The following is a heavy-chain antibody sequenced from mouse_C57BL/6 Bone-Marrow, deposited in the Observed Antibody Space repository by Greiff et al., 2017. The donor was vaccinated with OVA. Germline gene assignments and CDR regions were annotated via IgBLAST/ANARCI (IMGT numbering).Heavy chain of an antibody. D-gene: IGHD1-1*01. V-gene: IGHV1-64*01. CDR2: INPNSGST. J-gene: IGHJ3*01. CDR3: ARGYYGSSFLFAY. CDR1: GYTFTSYW. Sequence: QVQLQQPGAELVKPGASVKLSCKASGYTFTSYWMHWVKQRPGQGLEWIGMINPNSGSTNYNEKFKSKATLTVDKSSSTAYMQLSSLTSEDSAVYYCARGYYGSSFLFAYWGQGTLVTVSA.